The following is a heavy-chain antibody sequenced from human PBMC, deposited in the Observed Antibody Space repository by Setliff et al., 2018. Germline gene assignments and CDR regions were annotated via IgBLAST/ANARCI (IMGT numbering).Heavy chain of an antibody. J-gene: IGHJ4*02. V-gene: IGHV4-39*07. D-gene: IGHD3-3*01. CDR1: GGSISSSSYY. Sequence: PSETLSLTCTVSGGSISSSSYYWGWLRQPPGKGLEWIGEINHSGSTHYNPSLKSRVTIAVDSSKNQFSLKLSSVTAADTAVYYCAYSSEYDFWSGYPPALDYWGQGTRGTVAS. CDR2: INHSGST. CDR3: AYSSEYDFWSGYPPALDY.